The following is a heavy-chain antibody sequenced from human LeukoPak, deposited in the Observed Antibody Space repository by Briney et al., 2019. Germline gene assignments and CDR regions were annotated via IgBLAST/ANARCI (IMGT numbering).Heavy chain of an antibody. D-gene: IGHD2-8*02. Sequence: GGSLRLSCEASGFTFSSSAMHWVRQGPGKGLEWVAYIAHHGNNKYYADSVKGRFTISRDNSKGSLYLQMNSLRADDTAVYYCAKDGSWSCTDWGQGTLVRVSS. J-gene: IGHJ4*02. CDR1: GFTFSSSA. CDR3: AKDGSWSCTD. CDR2: IAHHGNNK. V-gene: IGHV3-30*02.